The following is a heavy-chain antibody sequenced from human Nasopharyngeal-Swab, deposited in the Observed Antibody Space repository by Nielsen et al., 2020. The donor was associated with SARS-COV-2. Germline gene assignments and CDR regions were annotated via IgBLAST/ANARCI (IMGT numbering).Heavy chain of an antibody. CDR2: LYYSGST. Sequence: WIRQPPGKGLEWIGYLYYSGSTFYNPSLKSRATISLDTSKNQLSLKLNSVTAADTAVYYCARVLTGPHDAFDIWGQGIMVTVSS. J-gene: IGHJ3*02. V-gene: IGHV4-59*01. CDR3: ARVLTGPHDAFDI. D-gene: IGHD3-9*01.